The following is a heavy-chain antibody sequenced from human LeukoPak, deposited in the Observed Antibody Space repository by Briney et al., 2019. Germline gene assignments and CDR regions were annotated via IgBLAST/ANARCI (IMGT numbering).Heavy chain of an antibody. CDR3: ARGPRDPTEYCSRGTCSPTYDV. CDR2: ISSSGRRI. J-gene: IGHJ4*02. CDR1: GFTFSSYA. D-gene: IGHD2-15*01. V-gene: IGHV3-48*03. Sequence: GGSLRLSCAASGFTFSSYAMSWVRQAPGKGLEWVSYISSSGRRIYYADSVKGRFTISRDNAKNSLYLQMNSLRADDTAIYYCARGPRDPTEYCSRGTCSPTYDVWGQGTLVTVSS.